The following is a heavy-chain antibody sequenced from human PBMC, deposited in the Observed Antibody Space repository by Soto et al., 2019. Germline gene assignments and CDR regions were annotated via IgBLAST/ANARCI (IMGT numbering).Heavy chain of an antibody. V-gene: IGHV5-51*01. CDR2: IYPRDSDT. Sequence: PGESLKISCKASGYSFTNYWIGWVRQMPGKGLEWMGVIYPRDSDTTYSPSFQGQVTISADKSINTAYLQWNSLKASDTAMYYCARQGAVAGPGDFWGQGTLVIVSS. J-gene: IGHJ4*02. CDR3: ARQGAVAGPGDF. CDR1: GYSFTNYW. D-gene: IGHD6-13*01.